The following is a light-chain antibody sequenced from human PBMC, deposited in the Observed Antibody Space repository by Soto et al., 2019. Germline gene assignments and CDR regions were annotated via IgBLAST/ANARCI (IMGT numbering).Light chain of an antibody. CDR2: LGT. J-gene: IGKJ4*01. V-gene: IGKV2-28*01. CDR3: LPGLTPPLT. Sequence: DIVECPYTLSLPVTPGEPASISCRSSQSLLSSNGNNYLDWYLQKPGQSPQVLLHLGTNRASAVPDRFSGCGSGADFTLKISRVVAEEDWLSYCLPGLTPPLTVGGGTKL. CDR1: QSLLSSNGNNY.